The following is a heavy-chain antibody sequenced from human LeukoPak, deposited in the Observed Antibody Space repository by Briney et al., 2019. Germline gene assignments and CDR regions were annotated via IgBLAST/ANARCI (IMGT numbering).Heavy chain of an antibody. J-gene: IGHJ4*02. V-gene: IGHV3-23*01. CDR3: AKPARTDYADY. Sequence: GGSLRLSCAASGFTFSNAWMSWVRQAPGKGLEWVSSISASGGSTYYADSVKGRFTISRDNSKNTLYLQTNSLRAEDTAVYYCAKPARTDYADYWGQGTLVTVSS. D-gene: IGHD1-14*01. CDR1: GFTFSNAW. CDR2: ISASGGST.